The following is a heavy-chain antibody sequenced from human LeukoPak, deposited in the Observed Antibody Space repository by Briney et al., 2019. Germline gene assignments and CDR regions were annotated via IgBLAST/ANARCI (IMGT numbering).Heavy chain of an antibody. V-gene: IGHV3-21*01. CDR1: GFTFSSYS. CDR2: ISSSSSYI. CDR3: ARDLITFGGVIVNFDY. D-gene: IGHD3-16*02. Sequence: GGSLRLSCAASGFTFSSYSMNWVRQAPGKGLEWVSSISSSSSYIYYADSVKGRFTISRDNAKNSLYLQMNSLGAEDTAVYYCARDLITFGGVIVNFDYWGQGTLVTVSS. J-gene: IGHJ4*02.